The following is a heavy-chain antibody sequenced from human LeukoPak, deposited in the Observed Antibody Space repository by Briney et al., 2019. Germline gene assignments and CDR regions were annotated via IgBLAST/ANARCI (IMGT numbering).Heavy chain of an antibody. Sequence: ASVKVSCKASGYTFTGYYMHWVRQAPGQGLEWMGRINPNSGGTNYAQKFQGRVTMTRDTSISTAYMELSRLRSDDTAVYYCARDSRRWFSGYYDSSGGDAFDIWGQGTMVTVSS. CDR1: GYTFTGYY. D-gene: IGHD3-22*01. CDR3: ARDSRRWFSGYYDSSGGDAFDI. V-gene: IGHV1-2*06. J-gene: IGHJ3*02. CDR2: INPNSGGT.